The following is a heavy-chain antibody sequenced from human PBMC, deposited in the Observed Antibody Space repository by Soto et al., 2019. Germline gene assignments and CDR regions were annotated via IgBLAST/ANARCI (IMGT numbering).Heavy chain of an antibody. Sequence: SETLSLTCTVSGGSISSGDYYWSWIRQPPGKGLEWIGYIYYSGSTYYNPSLKSRVTISVDTSKNQFSLKLSSVTAADTAVYYCARVWMRIAAAGTRYYFDYWGQGTLVTVSS. J-gene: IGHJ4*02. CDR3: ARVWMRIAAAGTRYYFDY. CDR1: GGSISSGDYY. CDR2: IYYSGST. V-gene: IGHV4-30-4*01. D-gene: IGHD6-13*01.